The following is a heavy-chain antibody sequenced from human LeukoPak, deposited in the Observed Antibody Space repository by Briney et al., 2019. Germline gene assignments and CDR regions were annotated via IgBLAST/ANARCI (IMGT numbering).Heavy chain of an antibody. V-gene: IGHV4-31*03. CDR2: IYYSGST. Sequence: SETLSLTCTVSGGSISSGDYYWSWIRQHPGKGLEWIGYIYYSGSTYYNPSLESRVTISVDTSKNQFSLNLYSVTAADTAVYYCARLMGSSWDYYFDYWGQGTLVTVSS. D-gene: IGHD6-13*01. CDR3: ARLMGSSWDYYFDY. J-gene: IGHJ4*02. CDR1: GGSISSGDYY.